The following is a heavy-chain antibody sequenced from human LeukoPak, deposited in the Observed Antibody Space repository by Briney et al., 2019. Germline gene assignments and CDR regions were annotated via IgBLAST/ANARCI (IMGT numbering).Heavy chain of an antibody. J-gene: IGHJ5*02. CDR2: IYYSGST. D-gene: IGHD2-2*01. CDR1: GGSINSGSYY. Sequence: SQTLSLTCTVSGGSINSGSYYWSWIRQPAGKGLEWIGYIYYSGSTNYNPSLKSRVTISVDTSKNQFSLKLSSVTAADTAVYYCARALWCSSTSCYFSWFDPWGQGTLVTVSS. V-gene: IGHV4-61*09. CDR3: ARALWCSSTSCYFSWFDP.